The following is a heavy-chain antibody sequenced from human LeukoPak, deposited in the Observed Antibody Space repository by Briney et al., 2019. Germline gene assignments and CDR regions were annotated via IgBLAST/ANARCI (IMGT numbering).Heavy chain of an antibody. CDR3: VKDPRDTYGTNWFVS. V-gene: IGHV3-23*01. J-gene: IGHJ5*01. D-gene: IGHD2-21*01. CDR2: ISGTGGAT. Sequence: GGSLRLSRVASGFSSGNYAMSWVRQAPGKGLQWVSQISGTGGATWYAGFARDRFTISRDNSKKTLYLQMSGLRVEDTAMYYCVKDPRDTYGTNWFVSWGQGTLLIVSS. CDR1: GFSSGNYA.